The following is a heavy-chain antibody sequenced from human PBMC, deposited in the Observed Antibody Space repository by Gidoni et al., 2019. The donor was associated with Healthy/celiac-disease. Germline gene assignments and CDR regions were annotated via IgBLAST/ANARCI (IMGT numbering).Heavy chain of an antibody. CDR2: IIPIFVTA. CDR3: AREGGGSYYGGYFDY. V-gene: IGHV1-69*01. CDR1: GGTFRSYA. Sequence: VQLVQSGAEVKKPGSSVKVSCKASGGTFRSYAISWVRQAPGQGLAWMGGIIPIFVTANYAQKFQGRVRITAEESTSTAYMELRSWRSEDTAVYYGAREGGGSYYGGYFDYWGQGTLVTVSS. J-gene: IGHJ4*02. D-gene: IGHD1-26*01.